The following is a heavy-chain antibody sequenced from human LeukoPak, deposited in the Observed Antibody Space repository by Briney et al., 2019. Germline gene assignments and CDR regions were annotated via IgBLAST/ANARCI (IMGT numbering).Heavy chain of an antibody. V-gene: IGHV1-18*01. D-gene: IGHD1-26*01. Sequence: ASVKVSCKASGYTFTSYAMNWVRQATGQGLEWMGWMNPINGNTNYAQKLQGRVTMTTDTSTSTAYMELRSLRSDDTAVYYCARDYGGSYYYGMDVWGQGTTVTVSS. CDR1: GYTFTSYA. J-gene: IGHJ6*02. CDR3: ARDYGGSYYYGMDV. CDR2: MNPINGNT.